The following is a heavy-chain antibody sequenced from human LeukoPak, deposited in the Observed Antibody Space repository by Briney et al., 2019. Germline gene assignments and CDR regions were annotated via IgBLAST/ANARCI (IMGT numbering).Heavy chain of an antibody. J-gene: IGHJ4*02. Sequence: ASVKVSCKASGYTFTRYDINWVRQATGQGLEWMGWMNPNSGNTGYAQKFQGRVTMTRNTSISTAYMELSSLRSADTAVYYCARIGAPNYSASSGYSLFDEYWGQGTLVTVSS. D-gene: IGHD3-22*01. CDR3: ARIGAPNYSASSGYSLFDEY. V-gene: IGHV1-8*01. CDR1: GYTFTRYD. CDR2: MNPNSGNT.